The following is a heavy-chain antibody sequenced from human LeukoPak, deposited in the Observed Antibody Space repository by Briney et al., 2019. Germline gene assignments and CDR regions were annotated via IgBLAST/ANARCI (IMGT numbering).Heavy chain of an antibody. CDR2: INHRGST. CDR3: ARGSPSAKGCDY. Sequence: SETLSLTCAVYGGSFSGYYWSWIRQPPGRGLEWIGEINHRGSTNYNPSLKSRVTISVDTSKNQFSLKLSSVTAADTAVYYCARGSPSAKGCDYWGQGALVTVSS. CDR1: GGSFSGYY. V-gene: IGHV4-34*01. J-gene: IGHJ4*02.